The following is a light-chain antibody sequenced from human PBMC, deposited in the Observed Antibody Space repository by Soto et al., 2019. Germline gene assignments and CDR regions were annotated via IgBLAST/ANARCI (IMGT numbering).Light chain of an antibody. V-gene: IGKV1-27*01. CDR2: ATS. CDR1: QGIAPY. J-gene: IGKJ4*01. Sequence: DVQMTQSPSSLSASVGDRVTITCRASQGIAPYLAWFQQKPGKVPKLLIYATSTLQSGVPSRFSGNGSGTDFTLTIRSLQPDDVATYYCQKYNSAPRTFGGGTKVEIK. CDR3: QKYNSAPRT.